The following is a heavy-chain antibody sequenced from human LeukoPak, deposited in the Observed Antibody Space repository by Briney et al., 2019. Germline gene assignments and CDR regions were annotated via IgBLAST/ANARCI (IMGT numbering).Heavy chain of an antibody. CDR2: IYYSGST. D-gene: IGHD6-13*01. Sequence: SETLSLTCTVSGYSISSSYYWSWIRQPPGKGLEWIGYIYYSGSTNYNPSLKSRVTISVDTSKNQFSLKLSSVTAADTAVYYCARGGIAAAGNWFDPWGQGTLVTVSS. CDR3: ARGGIAAAGNWFDP. CDR1: GYSISSSYY. J-gene: IGHJ5*02. V-gene: IGHV4-61*01.